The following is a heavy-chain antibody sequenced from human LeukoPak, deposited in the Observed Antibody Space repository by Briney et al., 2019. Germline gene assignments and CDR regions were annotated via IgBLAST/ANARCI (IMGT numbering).Heavy chain of an antibody. D-gene: IGHD4-17*01. CDR2: IYYSGST. V-gene: IGHV4-39*01. CDR3: ARHVSARRTVTTSLYYYYYYGMDV. CDR1: GGSISSSSYY. J-gene: IGHJ6*02. Sequence: SETLSLTCTVSGGSISSSSYYWGWIRQPPGKGLEWIGSIYYSGSTYYNPSLKSRVTISVDTYKNQFSLKLSSVTAADTAVYYCARHVSARRTVTTSLYYYYYYGMDVWGQGTTVTVSS.